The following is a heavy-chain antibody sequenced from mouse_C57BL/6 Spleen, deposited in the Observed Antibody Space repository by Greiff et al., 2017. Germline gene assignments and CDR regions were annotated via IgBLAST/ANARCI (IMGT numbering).Heavy chain of an antibody. J-gene: IGHJ2*01. CDR2: IYPGAGDT. CDR3: SRAYDGYYGLDY. D-gene: IGHD2-3*01. CDR1: GYAFSRYW. V-gene: IGHV1-80*01. Sequence: QVQLQQSGAELVTPGASVKISCKASGYAFSRYWMHWVKQRPGKGIEWLGQIYPGAGDTNSNVKFKGKATLTVDKYSSTAEMQLSILTSEDSAVYFCSRAYDGYYGLDYWGQGTTLTVSS.